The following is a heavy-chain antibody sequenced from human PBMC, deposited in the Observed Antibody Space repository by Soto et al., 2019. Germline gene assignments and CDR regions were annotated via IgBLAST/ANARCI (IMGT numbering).Heavy chain of an antibody. D-gene: IGHD3-3*01. CDR3: ARIVSRVLEWADHTYAMDV. CDR2: LFSNDER. V-gene: IGHV2-26*01. Sequence: SGPTLVNPTETRTLTYTVSGFPLSNTRMGGSGIRQPPGKSLEWLAHLFSNDERSYSTSLKSSLTISKDTTSSHVVITVTNMEPVDTATYYCARIVSRVLEWADHTYAMDVWGQGTTVTVSS. CDR1: GFPLSNTRMG. J-gene: IGHJ6*02.